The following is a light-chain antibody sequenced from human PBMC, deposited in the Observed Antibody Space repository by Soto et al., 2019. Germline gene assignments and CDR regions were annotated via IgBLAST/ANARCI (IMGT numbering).Light chain of an antibody. CDR3: QLYGYSPLFT. CDR2: GAS. J-gene: IGKJ3*01. CDR1: QSVSSNS. Sequence: EIVLTQSPGTLSLSPGERATLSCRASQSVSSNSLAWYQQRPGQAPRLLIYGASSRATGIPDRFSGSGSGTDFTLTISRLEPEDFAVYYCQLYGYSPLFTFGPGTKVDIK. V-gene: IGKV3-20*01.